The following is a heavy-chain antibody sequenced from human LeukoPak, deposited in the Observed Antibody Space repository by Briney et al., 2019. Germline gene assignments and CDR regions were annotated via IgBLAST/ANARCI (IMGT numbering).Heavy chain of an antibody. J-gene: IGHJ3*02. CDR2: IYYSGST. CDR1: GYSISSSNW. V-gene: IGHV4-28*01. CDR3: ARYTTSWYTFDI. Sequence: SETLSLTCAVSGYSISSSNWWGWIRPPPGKGLEWIGYIYYSGSTYYQPSLKSRVTMSVDTSKNQFSLKLSSVTAVDTAVYYCARYTTSWYTFDIWGQGTMVTVSS. D-gene: IGHD6-13*01.